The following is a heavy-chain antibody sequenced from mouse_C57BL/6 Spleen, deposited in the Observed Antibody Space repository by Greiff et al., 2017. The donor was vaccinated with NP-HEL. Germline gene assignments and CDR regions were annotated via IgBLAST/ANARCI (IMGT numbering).Heavy chain of an antibody. V-gene: IGHV1-74*01. CDR1: GYTFTSYW. Sequence: VQLQQPGAELVKPGASVKVSCKASGYTFTSYWMHWVKQRHGQGLEWIGWIHPSDSDTHYTQKFKGKATLTVDKSYSTDYMQLSSLSHEDSAVYYVAIKGYDDGDYTMGDWGQGASVTVYS. J-gene: IGHJ4*01. D-gene: IGHD2-2*01. CDR3: AIKGYDDGDYTMGD. CDR2: IHPSDSDT.